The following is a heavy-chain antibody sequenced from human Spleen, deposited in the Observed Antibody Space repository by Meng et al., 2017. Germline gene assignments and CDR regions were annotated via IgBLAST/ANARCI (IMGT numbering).Heavy chain of an antibody. J-gene: IGHJ4*02. V-gene: IGHV3-66*02. CDR3: ARDLLTTGYLDY. CDR2: IYSDGRT. Sequence: GESLKISCAASGLTVSSNYMNWVRQAPGQGLEWVSVIYSDGRTYYADSVKGRFTISRDKSKNTLYFQMNSLRGEDTAVYYCARDLLTTGYLDYWGQGTVVTVSS. D-gene: IGHD3-9*01. CDR1: GLTVSSNY.